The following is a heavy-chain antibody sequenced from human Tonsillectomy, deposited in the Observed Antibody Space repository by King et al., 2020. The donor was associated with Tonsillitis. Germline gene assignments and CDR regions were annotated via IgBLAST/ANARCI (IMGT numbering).Heavy chain of an antibody. J-gene: IGHJ1*01. CDR1: GDTFTGHF. CDR3: ATNAIATDTSAYRDFRH. Sequence: QLVQSGAALRKPGASVTVSCRTSGDTFTGHFVHWVRQAPGQGLEWMGWINPNSGDTNYAPKFVGRVTLRGDVSGTTAYMGLSSLRPDDTAVYYCATNAIATDTSAYRDFRHWGQGTLVTVSS. V-gene: IGHV1-2*02. D-gene: IGHD3-22*01. CDR2: INPNSGDT.